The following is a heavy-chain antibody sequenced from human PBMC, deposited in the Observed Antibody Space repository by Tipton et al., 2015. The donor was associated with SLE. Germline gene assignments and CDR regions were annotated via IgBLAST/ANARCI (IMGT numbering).Heavy chain of an antibody. Sequence: TLSLTCTVSVDSISSHYWSWIRQSPWRGLEWIGYIHYTGSTDDNPSLRSRVTISADTSKNQFSLKLSSVTAADTAVYYCARGLRADRSSHFDYWGQGTLATVSS. V-gene: IGHV4-59*11. CDR2: IHYTGST. D-gene: IGHD3-22*01. J-gene: IGHJ4*02. CDR1: VDSISSHY. CDR3: ARGLRADRSSHFDY.